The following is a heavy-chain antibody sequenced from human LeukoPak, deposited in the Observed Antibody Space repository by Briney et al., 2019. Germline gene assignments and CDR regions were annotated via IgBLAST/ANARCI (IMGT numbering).Heavy chain of an antibody. CDR2: ISGSGGST. J-gene: IGHJ4*02. Sequence: PGGSLRLSCAASGFTLSSYAMSWVRQAPGKGLEWVSAISGSGGSTYYADSVKGRFTISRDNSKNTLYLQMNSLRAEDTAVYYCAKDRLYNWNFFDYWGQGTLVTVSS. CDR3: AKDRLYNWNFFDY. CDR1: GFTLSSYA. V-gene: IGHV3-23*01. D-gene: IGHD1-20*01.